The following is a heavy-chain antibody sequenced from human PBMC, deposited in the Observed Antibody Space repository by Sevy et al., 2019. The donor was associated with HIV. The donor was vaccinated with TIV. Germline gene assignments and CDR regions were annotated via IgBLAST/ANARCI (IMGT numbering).Heavy chain of an antibody. CDR1: GGSISSYY. J-gene: IGHJ6*02. D-gene: IGHD6-6*01. V-gene: IGHV4-59*01. CDR2: IYYSGST. CDR3: AREGWSSSSGNYYYYGMDV. Sequence: SETLSLTCTVSGGSISSYYWSWIRQPPGKGLEWIGYIYYSGSTNYNPSLKSLVTISVDTSKNQFSLKLSSVTAADTAVYYCAREGWSSSSGNYYYYGMDVWGQGTTVTVSS.